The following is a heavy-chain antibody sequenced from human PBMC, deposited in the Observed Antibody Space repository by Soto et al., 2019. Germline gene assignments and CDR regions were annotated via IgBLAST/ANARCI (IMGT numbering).Heavy chain of an antibody. CDR2: INFYGTTT. CDR1: GFTFSNYW. D-gene: IGHD3-16*01. Sequence: EVQLMESGGGLVQPGGSLRLSCAASGFTFSNYWMHWVRQAPGEGLVWVSRINFYGTTTNYADSVKGRFTVSRDNARNTLYLQMNSLRAEETAIYFCARGGLHAYYHDNWGQGILVTVSS. CDR3: ARGGLHAYYHDN. V-gene: IGHV3-74*01. J-gene: IGHJ4*02.